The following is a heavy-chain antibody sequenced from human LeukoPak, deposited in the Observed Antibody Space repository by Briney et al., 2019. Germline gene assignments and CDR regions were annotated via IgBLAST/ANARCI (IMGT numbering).Heavy chain of an antibody. Sequence: KPSETLSLTCTVSGGSISSYYWSWLRQPPGEGLEWVGDIYYSGSTNYNPSLKSRVTISVDTSKNQFSLKLSSVTAADTAVYYCARVVPAATYYYYYYMDVWGKGTTVTVSS. CDR2: IYYSGST. CDR1: GGSISSYY. CDR3: ARVVPAATYYYYYYMDV. D-gene: IGHD2-2*01. J-gene: IGHJ6*03. V-gene: IGHV4-59*01.